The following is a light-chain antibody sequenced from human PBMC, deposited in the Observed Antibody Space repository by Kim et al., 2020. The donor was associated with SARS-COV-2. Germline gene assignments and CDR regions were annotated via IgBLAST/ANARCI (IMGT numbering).Light chain of an antibody. CDR1: SSDFGGYNY. CDR3: SSYTSSSTLYV. Sequence: QSITSYGTGTSSDFGGYNYVSWYQQHPGKAPKLMIYDVSKRPSGVSNRFSGSKSGNTASLTISGLQAEDEADYYCSSYTSSSTLYVFGTGTKVTVL. V-gene: IGLV2-14*04. CDR2: DVS. J-gene: IGLJ1*01.